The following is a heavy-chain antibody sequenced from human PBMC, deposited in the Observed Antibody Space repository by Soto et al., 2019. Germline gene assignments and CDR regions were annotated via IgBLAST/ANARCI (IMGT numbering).Heavy chain of an antibody. CDR2: ITTNGDRA. J-gene: IGHJ6*03. CDR3: AQDYYMAA. CDR1: GFSYSSYA. Sequence: AGGSLRLSCEASGFSYSSYAMSWVRQAPGKGLEWVSSITTNGDRANYADSVRGRFTISRDNSKNTLYLQMNSLRAEDTAVYFSAQDYYMAAWGKGTTVTVSS. V-gene: IGHV3-23*01.